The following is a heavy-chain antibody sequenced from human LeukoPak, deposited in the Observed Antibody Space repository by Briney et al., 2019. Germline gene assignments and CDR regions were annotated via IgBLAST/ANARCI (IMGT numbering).Heavy chain of an antibody. D-gene: IGHD5-12*01. CDR3: ASYSGYDIFDY. Sequence: PSQTLSLTCTVSGGTISSGDYYWSWIRQPPGTGLEWIGYIYYSGSTYYNPSLKSRVTISVDTSKNQFSLKLSSVTAADTAVYYCASYSGYDIFDYWGQGTLVTVSS. CDR1: GGTISSGDYY. J-gene: IGHJ4*02. CDR2: IYYSGST. V-gene: IGHV4-30-4*01.